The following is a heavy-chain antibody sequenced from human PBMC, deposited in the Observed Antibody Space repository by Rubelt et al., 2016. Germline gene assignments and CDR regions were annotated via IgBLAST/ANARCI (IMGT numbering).Heavy chain of an antibody. Sequence: QVQLQQWGAGLLKPSETLSLTCAVYGGSFSGYYWSWIRQPPGKGLEWIGEINHSGSTNYNPSLKSRVTISVDTAKIQFSLKLGYVTASDTAVYYCARHGHPEGYYDSSGYYNYFDYWGQGTLVTVSS. V-gene: IGHV4-34*01. CDR2: INHSGST. CDR1: GGSFSGYY. D-gene: IGHD3-22*01. CDR3: ARHGHPEGYYDSSGYYNYFDY. J-gene: IGHJ4*02.